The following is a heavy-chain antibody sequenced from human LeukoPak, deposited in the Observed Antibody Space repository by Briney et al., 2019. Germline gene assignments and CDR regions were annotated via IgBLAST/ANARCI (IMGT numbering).Heavy chain of an antibody. CDR3: ARVGGLVDYGDHTPFDY. CDR1: GGTFSSYA. J-gene: IGHJ4*02. CDR2: ISAYNGNT. D-gene: IGHD4-17*01. V-gene: IGHV1-18*01. Sequence: GSSVKVSCKASGGTFSSYAISWVRQAPGQGLEWMGWISAYNGNTNYAQKLQGRVTMTTDTSTSTAYMELRSLRSDDTAVYYCARVGGLVDYGDHTPFDYWGQGTLVTVSS.